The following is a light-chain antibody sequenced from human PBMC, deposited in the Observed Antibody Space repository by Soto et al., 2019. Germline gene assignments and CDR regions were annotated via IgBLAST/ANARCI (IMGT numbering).Light chain of an antibody. V-gene: IGKV1-12*01. J-gene: IGKJ4*01. CDR1: QGINKW. CDR2: AAS. CDR3: QHYYTTPIT. Sequence: DIQMTQSPSSVSAAVGDRVTITCRASQGINKWLAWYQQKPGKAPQLLISAASTLRSGVPSRFSGSGSGTDFFLTISNLQPEDVAVYYCQHYYTTPITFGGGTKVEI.